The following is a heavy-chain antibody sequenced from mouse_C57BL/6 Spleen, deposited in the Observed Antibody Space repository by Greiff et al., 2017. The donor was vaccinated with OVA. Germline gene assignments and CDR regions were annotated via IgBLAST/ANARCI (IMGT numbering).Heavy chain of an antibody. CDR2: IYPSDSET. Sequence: QVQLQQPGAELVRPGSSVKLSCKASGYTFTSYWMDWVKQRPGQGLEWIGNIYPSDSETHYNQKFKDKATLTVDKSSSTAYMQLSSLTSEDSAVYYCARSPYYGSSYYFDYGGKGTTLTVYS. V-gene: IGHV1-61*01. CDR3: ARSPYYGSSYYFDY. J-gene: IGHJ2*01. CDR1: GYTFTSYW. D-gene: IGHD1-1*01.